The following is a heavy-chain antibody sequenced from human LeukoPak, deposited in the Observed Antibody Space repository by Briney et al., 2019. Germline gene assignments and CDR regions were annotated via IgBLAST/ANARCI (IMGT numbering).Heavy chain of an antibody. V-gene: IGHV5-10-1*01. CDR2: IDPSDSYT. Sequence: GESLKISCKGFGYSFTSYWISWVRQMPGKGLEWMGRIDPSDSYTNYSPSFQGHVTISADKSISTAYLQWSSLKASDTAMYYCARLLRGANYYYYGVDVWGQGTTVTVSS. J-gene: IGHJ6*02. CDR3: ARLLRGANYYYYGVDV. CDR1: GYSFTSYW. D-gene: IGHD3-10*01.